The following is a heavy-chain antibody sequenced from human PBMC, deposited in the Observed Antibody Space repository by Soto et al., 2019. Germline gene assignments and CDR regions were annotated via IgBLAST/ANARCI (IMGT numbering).Heavy chain of an antibody. CDR2: INWNGGST. CDR1: GFTFDDYG. CDR3: ARGADRLYCSGGSCYGPRDY. V-gene: IGHV3-20*01. Sequence: PGGSLRLSCAASGFTFDDYGMSWVRQAPGKGLEWVSGINWNGGSTGYADSVKGRFTISRDNAKNSLYLQMNSLRAEDTALYHCARGADRLYCSGGSCYGPRDYWGQGTLVTVSS. J-gene: IGHJ4*02. D-gene: IGHD2-15*01.